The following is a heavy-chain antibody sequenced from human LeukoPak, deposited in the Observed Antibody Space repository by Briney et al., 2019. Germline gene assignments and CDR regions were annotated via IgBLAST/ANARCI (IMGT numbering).Heavy chain of an antibody. D-gene: IGHD3-10*01. CDR3: ARGYGSTDYYYYYHMDV. J-gene: IGHJ6*03. CDR2: IKQDGSEK. V-gene: IGHV3-7*01. CDR1: GFTFSSYW. Sequence: HPGGSLRLSCAASGFTFSSYWMSWVRQAPGKGLEWVANIKQDGSEKYYVDSVKGRFTISRDNAKNSLYLQMNSLRAEDTAVYYCARGYGSTDYYYYYHMDVWGKGTTVTVSS.